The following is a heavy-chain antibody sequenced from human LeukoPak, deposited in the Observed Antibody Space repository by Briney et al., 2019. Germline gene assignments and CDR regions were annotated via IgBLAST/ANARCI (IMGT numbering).Heavy chain of an antibody. CDR2: INPNSGGT. CDR1: GYTFTGYY. J-gene: IGHJ1*01. D-gene: IGHD6-19*01. V-gene: IGHV1-2*02. Sequence: ASVKVSCKASGYTFTGYYMHWVRQAPGQGLEWMGWINPNSGGTNYAQKFQGRVTMTRDTSISTAYMELSRLRSDDTAVYYCASSYSSGWQKNAEYFQHWGQGTLVTVSS. CDR3: ASSYSSGWQKNAEYFQH.